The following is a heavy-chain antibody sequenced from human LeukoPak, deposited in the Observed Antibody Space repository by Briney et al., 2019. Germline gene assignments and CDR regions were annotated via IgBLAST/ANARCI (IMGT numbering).Heavy chain of an antibody. CDR3: AGTKLGRSYGMDV. Sequence: QPGRSLRLSCAASGFTFSSYAMHWVRQAPGKGLEWVAVISYDGSNKYYADSVKGRFTISRDNSKNTLYLQMNSLRAEDTAVYYCAGTKLGRSYGMDVWGQGNTVTVSS. CDR1: GFTFSSYA. CDR2: ISYDGSNK. V-gene: IGHV3-30-3*01. J-gene: IGHJ6*02. D-gene: IGHD2-2*01.